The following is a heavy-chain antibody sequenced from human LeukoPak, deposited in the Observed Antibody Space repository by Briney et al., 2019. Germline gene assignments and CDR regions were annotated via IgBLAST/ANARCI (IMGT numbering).Heavy chain of an antibody. J-gene: IGHJ4*02. Sequence: SETLSLTCTVSGGSISSSSYYWGWIRQPPGKGLEWIGSIYYSGSTYYNPSLKSRVTISVDTSKNQFSLKLSSVTAADTAVYYCASGEDSSSWYGFDYWGQGTLVTVSS. CDR2: IYYSGST. D-gene: IGHD6-13*01. CDR1: GGSISSSSYY. CDR3: ASGEDSSSWYGFDY. V-gene: IGHV4-39*07.